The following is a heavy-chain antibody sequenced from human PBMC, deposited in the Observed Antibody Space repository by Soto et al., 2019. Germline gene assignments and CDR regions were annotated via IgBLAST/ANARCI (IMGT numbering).Heavy chain of an antibody. J-gene: IGHJ6*02. D-gene: IGHD1-26*01. Sequence: PGGSVRLSCAASGFTFSNAWMNWVRQAPGKGLEWVGRIKSKTDGGTTDYAAPVKGRFTISRDDSKNTLYLQMNSLKTEDTAVYYCTTDPIVGATTPGDYYYGMDVWGQGTTVTVSS. V-gene: IGHV3-15*07. CDR1: GFTFSNAW. CDR2: IKSKTDGGTT. CDR3: TTDPIVGATTPGDYYYGMDV.